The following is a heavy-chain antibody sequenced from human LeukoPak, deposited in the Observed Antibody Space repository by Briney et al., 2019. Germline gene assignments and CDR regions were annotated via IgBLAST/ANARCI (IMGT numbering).Heavy chain of an antibody. CDR2: IIPIFGTA. J-gene: IGHJ3*02. D-gene: IGHD2-2*02. CDR3: ASPRTSVVVPAAIRYAFDI. V-gene: IGHV1-69*13. CDR1: GYTFTSYA. Sequence: SVKVSCKASGYTFTSYAMHWVRQAPGQGLEWMGGIIPIFGTANYAQKFQGRVTITADESTSTAYMELSSLRSEDTAVYYCASPRTSVVVPAAIRYAFDIWGQGTMVTVSS.